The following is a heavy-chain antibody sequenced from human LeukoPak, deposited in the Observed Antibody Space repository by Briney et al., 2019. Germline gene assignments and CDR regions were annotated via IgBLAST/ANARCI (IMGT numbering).Heavy chain of an antibody. D-gene: IGHD3-16*01. CDR3: ARGVGGVREGFDI. J-gene: IGHJ3*02. CDR1: GGSVSSESSH. Sequence: SETLSLTCTVSGGSVSSESSHWSWIRHPPGKGLEWVAYIFNSGSSNYNPSPKSRVTISVDTSKNQFSLKLNSVTAADTAQYHCARGVGGVREGFDIWGQGTMVTVSS. V-gene: IGHV4-61*01. CDR2: IFNSGSS.